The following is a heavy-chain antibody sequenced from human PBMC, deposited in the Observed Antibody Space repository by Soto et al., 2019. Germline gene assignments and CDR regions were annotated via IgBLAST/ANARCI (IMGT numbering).Heavy chain of an antibody. D-gene: IGHD3-3*01. CDR3: ARDPGHDFWSGYYGMDV. CDR1: GFTFSSYS. J-gene: IGHJ6*02. Sequence: GALRLSCAASGFTFSSYSMNWVRQAPGKGLEWVSSISSSSSYIYYADSVKGRFTISRDNAKNSLYLQMNSLRAEDTAVYYCARDPGHDFWSGYYGMDVWGQGTTVTVSS. V-gene: IGHV3-21*01. CDR2: ISSSSSYI.